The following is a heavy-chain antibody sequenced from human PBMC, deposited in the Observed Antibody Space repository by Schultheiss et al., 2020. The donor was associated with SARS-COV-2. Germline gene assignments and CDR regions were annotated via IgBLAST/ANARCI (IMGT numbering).Heavy chain of an antibody. Sequence: GGSLRLSCAASGFTFSSYGMHWVRQAPGKGLEWVAVIWYDGSNKYYADSVKGRFTISRDNAKKSLFLQMNSLRAEDTAVYYCARDILWFGDGYWGQGTLVTVSS. CDR2: IWYDGSNK. J-gene: IGHJ4*02. CDR1: GFTFSSYG. V-gene: IGHV3-33*01. CDR3: ARDILWFGDGY. D-gene: IGHD3-10*01.